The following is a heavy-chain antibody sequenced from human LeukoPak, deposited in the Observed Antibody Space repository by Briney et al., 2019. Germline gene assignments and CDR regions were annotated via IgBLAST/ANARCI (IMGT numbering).Heavy chain of an antibody. CDR2: ISTSSSYI. CDR3: ARGDYDYVWGNYRDDAFDI. Sequence: GGSLRLSCAASGFTFSTYGMNWVRQAPGKGPEWVSYISTSSSYIYYADSVRGRFTISRDNAKNLLSLQMNSLRAEDTAVYYCARGDYDYVWGNYRDDAFDIWGQGTMVTVSS. V-gene: IGHV3-21*01. D-gene: IGHD3-16*02. J-gene: IGHJ3*02. CDR1: GFTFSTYG.